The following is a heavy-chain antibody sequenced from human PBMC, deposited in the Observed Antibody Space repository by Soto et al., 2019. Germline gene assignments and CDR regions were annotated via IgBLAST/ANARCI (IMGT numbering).Heavy chain of an antibody. J-gene: IGHJ5*02. Sequence: SETLSLTCTVSGSDITTYYWSWLRQSPGKGLEWIGHIYDTGSTTYNPSLKSRVTISVDTSNKQFYLRLTSVTAADTDVYYCARRPIDHHWFDPWGQGTLVTVSS. CDR2: IYDTGST. CDR1: GSDITTYY. CDR3: ARRPIDHHWFDP. D-gene: IGHD3-9*01. V-gene: IGHV4-59*01.